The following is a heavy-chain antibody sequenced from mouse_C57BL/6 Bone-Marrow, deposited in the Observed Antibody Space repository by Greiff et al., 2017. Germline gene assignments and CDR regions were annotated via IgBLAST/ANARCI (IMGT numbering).Heavy chain of an antibody. D-gene: IGHD1-1*01. V-gene: IGHV1-58*01. Sequence: VQLQQSGAELVRPGSSVKMSCKTSGYTFTSYGINWVKQRPGQGLEWIGYLSIGNGSPEYTETFKGKATLTSDTSSSTAYRQLSSLTSEDSAIYFCAREVNYYGPFDYGGQGTTRTVSS. J-gene: IGHJ2*01. CDR2: LSIGNGSP. CDR1: GYTFTSYG. CDR3: AREVNYYGPFDY.